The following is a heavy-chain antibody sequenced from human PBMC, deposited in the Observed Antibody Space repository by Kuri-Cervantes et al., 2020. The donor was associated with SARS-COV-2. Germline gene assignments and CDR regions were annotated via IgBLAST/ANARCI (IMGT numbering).Heavy chain of an antibody. CDR2: ISAYNGNT. V-gene: IGHV1-18*01. J-gene: IGHJ6*02. CDR1: GYPLITYG. D-gene: IGHD6-19*01. CDR3: ARLVAGTGGFWYYYYGMDV. Sequence: ASVKVSCKASGYPLITYGDSWVRQAPGQGLEWMGWISAYNGNTNYAQKLQGRVTMTTDTSTSTAYMELRSLRSDDTAVYYGARLVAGTGGFWYYYYGMDVWGQGTTVTVSS.